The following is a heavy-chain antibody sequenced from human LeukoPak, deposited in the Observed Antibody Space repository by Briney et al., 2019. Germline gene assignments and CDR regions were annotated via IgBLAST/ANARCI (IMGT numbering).Heavy chain of an antibody. CDR2: ISGSGGST. CDR3: AKDIRRVRNGVFDI. CDR1: GFTFSSYA. V-gene: IGHV3-23*01. D-gene: IGHD2-8*01. J-gene: IGHJ3*02. Sequence: GGSMRLSCAASGFTFSSYAMSWDRQAPGKGLEWVSAISGSGGSTYYADSVKGRFTISRDNSKNTPYLQVNSLRAEDTAVYYCAKDIRRVRNGVFDIWGQGTRVTVSS.